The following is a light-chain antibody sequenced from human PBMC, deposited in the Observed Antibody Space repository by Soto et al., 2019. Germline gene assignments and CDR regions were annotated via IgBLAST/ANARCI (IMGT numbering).Light chain of an antibody. J-gene: IGLJ1*01. V-gene: IGLV1-51*01. CDR2: DNN. CDR3: GTWDSSLSAPL. Sequence: QSVLTQPPSVSAAPGQKVTISCSGSSSNIGNNYVSWYQQLPGTAPKLLIYDNNKRPSGIPDRLSGSKSGTSATLGITGLPTGDEADYYCGTWDSSLSAPLFGTGTKVTVL. CDR1: SSNIGNNY.